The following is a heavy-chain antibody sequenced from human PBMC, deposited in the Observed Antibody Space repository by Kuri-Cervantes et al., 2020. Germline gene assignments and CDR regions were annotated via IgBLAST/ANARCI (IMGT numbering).Heavy chain of an antibody. CDR1: GFTFSSYA. CDR2: ISGSGGST. D-gene: IGHD3-9*01. V-gene: IGHV3-23*01. J-gene: IGHJ3*02. Sequence: GGSLRLSCAASGFTFSSYAMHWVRQAPGKGLEWVSGISGSGGSTYYTDSVKGRFTISRDNSKNTLYLQMNSLRAEDTAVYYCARGGFLDILTGLRGTDAFDIWGQGTMVTVSS. CDR3: ARGGFLDILTGLRGTDAFDI.